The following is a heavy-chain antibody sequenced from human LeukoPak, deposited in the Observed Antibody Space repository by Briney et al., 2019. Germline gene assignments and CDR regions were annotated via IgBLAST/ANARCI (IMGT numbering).Heavy chain of an antibody. CDR3: ARDASGYPTEYFQH. CDR2: INPNSGGT. J-gene: IGHJ1*01. V-gene: IGHV1-2*02. CDR1: GYTFTGYY. Sequence: ASVKVSCKASGYTFTGYYVHWVRQAPGQGLEWMGWINPNSGGTNYAQKFQGRVTMTRDTSISTAYMELSRLRSDDTAVYYCARDASGYPTEYFQHWGQGTLVTVSS. D-gene: IGHD3-22*01.